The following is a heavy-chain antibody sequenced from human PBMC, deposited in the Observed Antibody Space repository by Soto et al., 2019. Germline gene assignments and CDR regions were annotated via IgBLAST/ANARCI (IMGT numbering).Heavy chain of an antibody. CDR2: IDSSGVNT. CDR3: VSWVSAHFDY. J-gene: IGHJ4*02. Sequence: GWSLRLSFAASRSTFKSHGLSWVRQAPGKGLEWVSTIDSSGVNTHYADSVKGRFTISRDNSRNTLHLQMHDLRADDTALYYCVSWVSAHFDYWGQGTVVTVSS. V-gene: IGHV3-23*01. CDR1: RSTFKSHG. D-gene: IGHD3-16*01.